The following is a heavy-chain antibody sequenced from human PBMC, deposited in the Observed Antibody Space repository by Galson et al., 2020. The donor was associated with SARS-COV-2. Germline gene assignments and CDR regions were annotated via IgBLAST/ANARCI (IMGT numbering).Heavy chain of an antibody. CDR3: AGELLYYFDY. V-gene: IGHV3-30*01. Sequence: GGSLRLSCAASGFTFSSYAMHWVRQAPGKGLEWVAVISYDGSNKYYADSVKGRFTISRDNSKNTLYLQMNSLRAEDTAVYYCAGELLYYFDYWGQGTRVTVS. D-gene: IGHD1-26*01. CDR1: GFTFSSYA. J-gene: IGHJ4*02. CDR2: ISYDGSNK.